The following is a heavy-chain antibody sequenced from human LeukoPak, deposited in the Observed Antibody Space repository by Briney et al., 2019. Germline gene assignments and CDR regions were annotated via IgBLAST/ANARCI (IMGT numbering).Heavy chain of an antibody. CDR1: GYTFTSYA. CDR3: ANAALCGGDCYTAFDY. V-gene: IGHV7-4-1*02. CDR2: INTNTGNP. Sequence: ASVTVSCKASGYTFTSYAMNWVRQAPGQGLEWMGWINTNTGNPTYAQGFTGRFVFSLDTSVSTAYLQISSLKAEDTAVYYCANAALCGGDCYTAFDYWGQGTLVTVSS. D-gene: IGHD2-21*02. J-gene: IGHJ4*02.